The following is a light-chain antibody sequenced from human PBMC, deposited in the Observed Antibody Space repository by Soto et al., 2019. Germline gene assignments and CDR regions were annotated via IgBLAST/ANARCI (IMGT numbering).Light chain of an antibody. CDR3: QHYRTS. CDR1: QSVSSSY. CDR2: GAS. Sequence: EIVLTQSPGTLSLSPGERATLSCRASQSVSSSYLAWYQQKPGQAPRQLIYGASGGATGIPDRFSGSGSGTDFTLTITRLEPEDDAVDCCQHYRTSFGGGTRVEIK. V-gene: IGKV3-20*01. J-gene: IGKJ4*01.